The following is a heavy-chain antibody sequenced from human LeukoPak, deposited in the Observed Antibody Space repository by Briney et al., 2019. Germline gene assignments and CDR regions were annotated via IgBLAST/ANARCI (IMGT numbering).Heavy chain of an antibody. CDR1: GFTVSSNY. CDR3: ARFVGATANFDY. CDR2: IYSGGST. D-gene: IGHD1-26*01. Sequence: GGSLRLSCAASGFTVSSNYMSWVRQAPGKGLEWVSVIYSGGSTYYADSVKGRFTISRDNSKNTLYLQMNSLRAEDTAVYYCARFVGATANFDYWGQGTLVTVSS. V-gene: IGHV3-66*01. J-gene: IGHJ4*02.